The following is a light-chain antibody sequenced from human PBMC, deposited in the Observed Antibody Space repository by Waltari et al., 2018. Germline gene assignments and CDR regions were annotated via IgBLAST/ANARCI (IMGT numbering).Light chain of an antibody. Sequence: ENVLTQSPGTLSLSPGETATLSCRASQSVSSSYLAWYQHRPGQAPRLLSYGASSRATGIPDTFRGSGSGTDFTLTISRLEPEDFAMYYCQQYASSPPTFGQGTKVEIE. CDR2: GAS. CDR3: QQYASSPPT. J-gene: IGKJ1*01. V-gene: IGKV3-20*01. CDR1: QSVSSSY.